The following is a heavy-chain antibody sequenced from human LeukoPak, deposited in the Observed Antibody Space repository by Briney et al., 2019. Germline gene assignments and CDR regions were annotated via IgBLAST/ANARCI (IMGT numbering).Heavy chain of an antibody. D-gene: IGHD1-26*01. CDR3: AAIVGSTSYYYYGMDV. V-gene: IGHV1-2*02. J-gene: IGHJ6*02. CDR2: INPNSGAT. Sequence: GASVKVSCKASGYSFTDFFIHWVRQAPGQGLDWMGWINPNSGATNYAREFQGRVTMTRDTSITTASMELSRLTSDDTAVYYCAAIVGSTSYYYYGMDVWGQGTTVTVSS. CDR1: GYSFTDFF.